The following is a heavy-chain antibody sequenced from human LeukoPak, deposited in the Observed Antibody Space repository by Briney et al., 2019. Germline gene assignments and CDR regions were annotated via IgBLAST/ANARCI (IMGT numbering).Heavy chain of an antibody. V-gene: IGHV3-23*01. CDR1: GFTFSSSG. CDR3: AKGLTAAAN. J-gene: IGHJ4*02. D-gene: IGHD2-2*01. Sequence: GGSLRLSCVASGFTFSSSGMSWIRQAPGKGLEWVSSISGSGGSTYYADSVKGRVTISRDNSKNTLYLLMNSLRVEDTAVYHCAKGLTAAANWGQGTLVTVSS. CDR2: ISGSGGST.